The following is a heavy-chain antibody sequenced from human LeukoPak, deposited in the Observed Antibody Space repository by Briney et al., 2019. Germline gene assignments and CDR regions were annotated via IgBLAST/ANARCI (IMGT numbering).Heavy chain of an antibody. Sequence: GRSLRLSCAASGFTFDDYAMHWVRQAPGKGLEWVSSISSSSSYIYYADSVKGRFTISRDNAKNSLYLQMNSLRAEDTAVYYCARDVDSSTSSLNWGQGTLVTVSS. J-gene: IGHJ4*02. CDR2: ISSSSSYI. V-gene: IGHV3-21*01. CDR1: GFTFDDYA. D-gene: IGHD2-2*01. CDR3: ARDVDSSTSSLN.